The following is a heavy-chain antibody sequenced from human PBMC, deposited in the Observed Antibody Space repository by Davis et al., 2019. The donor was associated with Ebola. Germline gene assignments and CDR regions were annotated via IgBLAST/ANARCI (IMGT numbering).Heavy chain of an antibody. Sequence: PGGSLRLSCAASGFTFSSYAMHWVRQAPGKGPEWVADISYDGTNKNYADSVKGRFIISRDNSKNTLYRQMNSLRAEDTAVYYCAKVACTGRSCRRMDVWGKGTTVTVSS. D-gene: IGHD2-15*01. CDR2: ISYDGTNK. V-gene: IGHV3-30-3*02. J-gene: IGHJ6*04. CDR1: GFTFSSYA. CDR3: AKVACTGRSCRRMDV.